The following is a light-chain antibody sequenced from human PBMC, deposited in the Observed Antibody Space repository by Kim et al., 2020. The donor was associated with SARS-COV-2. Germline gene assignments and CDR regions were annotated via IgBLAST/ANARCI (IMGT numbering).Light chain of an antibody. Sequence: DIQMTQSPSTLSASVGDRITVTCRASQSISSWLAWYQHKPGKAPKLLIYKASSLESGVPSRFSGSGSGTEFTLTISSLQPDDFATYCCQQYNSFPWTFGQGTKVEIK. CDR1: QSISSW. V-gene: IGKV1-5*03. J-gene: IGKJ1*01. CDR3: QQYNSFPWT. CDR2: KAS.